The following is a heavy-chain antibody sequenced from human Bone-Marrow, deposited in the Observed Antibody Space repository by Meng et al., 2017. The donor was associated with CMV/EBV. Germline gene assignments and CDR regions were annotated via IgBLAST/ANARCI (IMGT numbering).Heavy chain of an antibody. CDR2: ISSSSSYI. D-gene: IGHD3-3*01. J-gene: IGHJ6*02. V-gene: IGHV3-21*01. CDR3: ARDITIFGVAPLDL. Sequence: GESLKISCAASGFTFSSYSMNWVRQAPGKGLEWVSSISSSSSYIYYADSVKGRFTISRDNAKNSLYLQMNSLRAEDTAVYYCARDITIFGVAPLDLWGQGTTVTVSS. CDR1: GFTFSSYS.